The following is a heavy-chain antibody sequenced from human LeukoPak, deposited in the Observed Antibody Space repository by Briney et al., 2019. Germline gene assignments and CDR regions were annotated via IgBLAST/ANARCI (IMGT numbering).Heavy chain of an antibody. CDR1: GYTFTSYD. CDR3: ARGQDCSGGSCSKSFDY. J-gene: IGHJ4*02. V-gene: IGHV1-8*01. Sequence: ASVKVSCKASGYTFTSYDINWVRQATGQGLEWMGWMSPNSGNTGYAQKLRGRVTMTRNTSIITAYMELSSLRSEDTAVYYCARGQDCSGGSCSKSFDYWGQGTLVTVSS. CDR2: MSPNSGNT. D-gene: IGHD2-15*01.